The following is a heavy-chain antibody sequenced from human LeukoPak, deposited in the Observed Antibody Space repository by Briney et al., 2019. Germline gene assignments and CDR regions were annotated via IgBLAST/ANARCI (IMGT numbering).Heavy chain of an antibody. D-gene: IGHD3-16*01. CDR3: ARVLWGGVDAEYFQH. J-gene: IGHJ1*01. CDR2: ISSSSSYI. CDR1: GFTFSSYS. Sequence: GGSLRLSCAASGFTFSSYSMNWVRQAPGKGLEWVSSISSSSSYIYYADSVKGRFTISRDNAKNSLYLQMNSLRAEDTAVYYCARVLWGGVDAEYFQHWGQGTLVTVSS. V-gene: IGHV3-21*01.